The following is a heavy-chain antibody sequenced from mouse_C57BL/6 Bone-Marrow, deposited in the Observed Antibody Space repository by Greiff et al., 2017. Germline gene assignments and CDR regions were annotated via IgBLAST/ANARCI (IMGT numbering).Heavy chain of an antibody. CDR3: ESPLSDSSLDY. Sequence: VQLQQSGPELVKPGASVKMSCKASGYTFTDYNMHWVKQSHGKSLEWIGYINPNNGGTSYNQKFKGKATLTVNKSSSTAYMELRSLTSGDSAVYYCESPLSDSSLDYGGRGTTLTVSA. CDR2: INPNNGGT. D-gene: IGHD1-1*01. V-gene: IGHV1-22*01. J-gene: IGHJ2*01. CDR1: GYTFTDYN.